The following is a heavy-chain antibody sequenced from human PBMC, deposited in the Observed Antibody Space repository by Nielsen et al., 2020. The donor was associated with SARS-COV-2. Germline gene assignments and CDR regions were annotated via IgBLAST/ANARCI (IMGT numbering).Heavy chain of an antibody. CDR2: ISWNSGSI. V-gene: IGHV3-9*01. Sequence: GGSLRLSCAASGFTFDDYAMHWVRQAPGKGLEWVSGISWNSGSIGYADSVKGRFTISRDNAKNSLYLQMNSLRSDDTAVYYCARGGSRYRYYYYYMDVWGKGTTVTVSS. CDR1: GFTFDDYA. CDR3: ARGGSRYRYYYYYMDV. D-gene: IGHD6-25*01. J-gene: IGHJ6*03.